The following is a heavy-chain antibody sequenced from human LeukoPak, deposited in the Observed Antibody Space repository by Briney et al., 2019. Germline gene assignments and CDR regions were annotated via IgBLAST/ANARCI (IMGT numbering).Heavy chain of an antibody. V-gene: IGHV3-15*01. CDR2: IKSKTDGGTT. Sequence: PGGSLRLSCAASGFTFSNAWMSWVRQAPGKGLEWVGRIKSKTDGGTTDYAAPVKGRFTISRDDSTNTLYLQMNSLKTEDTAVYYCTTDSTTTELRGETYFDYWGQGTLVTVSS. CDR1: GFTFSNAW. J-gene: IGHJ4*02. D-gene: IGHD1-26*01. CDR3: TTDSTTTELRGETYFDY.